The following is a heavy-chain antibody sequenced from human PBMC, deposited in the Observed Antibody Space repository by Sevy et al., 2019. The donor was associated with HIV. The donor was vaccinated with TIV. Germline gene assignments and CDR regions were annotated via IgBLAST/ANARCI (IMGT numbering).Heavy chain of an antibody. CDR1: GFTFDDYA. D-gene: IGHD3-16*01. Sequence: GGSLRLSCAASGFTFDDYAMNRVRQAPRKGLEWVSGINWNSGSIGYADSVKGRFTISRDNAKNSLYLQMNSLRAEDTALYYCAKTVGGDGYYYGMDVWGQGTTVTVSS. CDR3: AKTVGGDGYYYGMDV. V-gene: IGHV3-9*01. CDR2: INWNSGSI. J-gene: IGHJ6*02.